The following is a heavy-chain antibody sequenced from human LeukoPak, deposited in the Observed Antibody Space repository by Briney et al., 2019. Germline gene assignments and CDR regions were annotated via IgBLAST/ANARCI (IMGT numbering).Heavy chain of an antibody. J-gene: IGHJ5*02. CDR1: GFTFSSYG. D-gene: IGHD3-3*01. V-gene: IGHV3-30*02. CDR2: IRYDGSNK. CDR3: AREGRFLEWSWSDWFDP. Sequence: HTGGSLRLSCAASGFTFSSYGMHWVRQAPGKGLEWVAFIRYDGSNKYYADSVKGRFTISRDNSKNTLYLQMNSLRAEDTAVYYCAREGRFLEWSWSDWFDPWGQGTLVTVSS.